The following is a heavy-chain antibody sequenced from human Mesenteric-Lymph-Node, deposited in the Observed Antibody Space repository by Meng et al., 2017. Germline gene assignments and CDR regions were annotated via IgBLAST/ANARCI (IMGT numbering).Heavy chain of an antibody. J-gene: IGHJ6*02. V-gene: IGHV3-11*01. D-gene: IGHD2/OR15-2a*01. CDR3: ARRLSANFFYYAMEI. Sequence: GESLKISCAASGFNFTDYYMSWIRQAPGKGLEWVSFTSSSSNTISYADSVKGRFTISRDDAKNSLYLQMNSLRAEDTAVYYCARRLSANFFYYAMEIWGRGNTVT. CDR1: GFNFTDYY. CDR2: TSSSSNTI.